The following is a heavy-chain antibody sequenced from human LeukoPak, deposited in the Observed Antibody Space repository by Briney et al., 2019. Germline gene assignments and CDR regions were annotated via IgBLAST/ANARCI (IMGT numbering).Heavy chain of an antibody. CDR3: ARHRTAMARYYYYMDV. CDR2: INHSGST. V-gene: IGHV4-34*01. CDR1: GGSISSYY. J-gene: IGHJ6*03. Sequence: SETLSLTCTVSGGSISSYYWSWIRQPPGKGLEWIGEINHSGSTNYNPSLKSRVTISVDTSKNQFSLKLSSVTAADTAVYYCARHRTAMARYYYYMDVWGKGTTVTVSS. D-gene: IGHD5-18*01.